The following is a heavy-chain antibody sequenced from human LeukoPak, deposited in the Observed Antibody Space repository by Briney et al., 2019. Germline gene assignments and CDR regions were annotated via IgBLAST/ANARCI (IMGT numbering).Heavy chain of an antibody. J-gene: IGHJ4*02. V-gene: IGHV1-2*06. Sequence: GASVKVSCKASGYTFTGKSVHWVRQAPGQGLEWMGRINPNSGATDYGQKFQGRVTTTRDTSISTVYMELNRLRSDDTAVYYCARELPFDYWGQGTLVTVSS. CDR1: GYTFTGKS. D-gene: IGHD3-10*01. CDR2: INPNSGAT. CDR3: ARELPFDY.